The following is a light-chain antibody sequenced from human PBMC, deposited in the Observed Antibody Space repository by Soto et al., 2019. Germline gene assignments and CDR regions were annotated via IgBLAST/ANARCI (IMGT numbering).Light chain of an antibody. CDR2: GAS. CDR3: QQYTGPPTT. Sequence: EIILTRSPDTLSLSPREVATLSVRASQTVSSNYLAWCQQRPGQAPRLLIYGASTRAAGIPDRFSGSGSGTDFTLTITRLEPEDSAVYFCQQYTGPPTTFGQGTRLEIK. J-gene: IGKJ5*01. CDR1: QTVSSNY. V-gene: IGKV3-20*01.